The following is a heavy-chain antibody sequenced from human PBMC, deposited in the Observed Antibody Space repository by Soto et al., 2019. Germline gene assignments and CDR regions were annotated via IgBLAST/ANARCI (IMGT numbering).Heavy chain of an antibody. Sequence: PSETLSLTCTVSGGSISSGDYYWSWIRQPPGKGLEWVGYIYYSGSTYYNPSLKSRVTISVDTSKNQFSLKLSSVTAADTAVYYCARRQNYCSGGSCPWWFDPWGQGTLVTVSS. D-gene: IGHD2-15*01. CDR1: GGSISSGDYY. CDR2: IYYSGST. J-gene: IGHJ5*02. V-gene: IGHV4-30-4*01. CDR3: ARRQNYCSGGSCPWWFDP.